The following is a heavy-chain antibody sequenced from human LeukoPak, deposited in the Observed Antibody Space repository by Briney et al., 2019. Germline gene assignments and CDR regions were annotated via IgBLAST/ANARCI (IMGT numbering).Heavy chain of an antibody. D-gene: IGHD4-17*01. CDR1: GFTCSNYA. V-gene: IGHV3-23*01. CDR3: ARDPNGDYIGAFEF. J-gene: IGHJ3*01. CDR2: ITSGGAQ. Sequence: GGSLRLSCAASGFTCSNYAVMWVRQAPGQGLEWVSAITSGGAQRYADSVKGRFTVSRDNSKNTLYLQRNSLRAEDTAQYFCARDPNGDYIGAFEFWGRGTVVTVSS.